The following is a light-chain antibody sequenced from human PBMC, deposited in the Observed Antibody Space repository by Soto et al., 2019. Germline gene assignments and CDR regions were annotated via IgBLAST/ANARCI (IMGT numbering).Light chain of an antibody. J-gene: IGLJ2*01. CDR2: EGS. CDR1: SSDVGSYNL. Sequence: QSVLNQPASVSGSPGQSITISCTGTSSDVGSYNLVSWYQQHPGKAPKLMIYEGSKRLSGVSNRFSGSKSGNTASLTISGLQAEDEADYYCCSYAGSSVFGGGTKLTVL. V-gene: IGLV2-23*01. CDR3: CSYAGSSV.